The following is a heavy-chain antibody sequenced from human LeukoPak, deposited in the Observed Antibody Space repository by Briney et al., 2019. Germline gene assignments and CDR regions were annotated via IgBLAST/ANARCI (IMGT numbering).Heavy chain of an antibody. Sequence: PSETLSLTCTVSGGSISSYYWSWIRQPPGKGLEWIGYIYYSGSTNYNPSLKSRVTISVDTSKNQFSLKLSSVTAADTAVYYCAWYQWLETYYFDYWGQGTLVTVSS. CDR3: AWYQWLETYYFDY. D-gene: IGHD6-19*01. J-gene: IGHJ4*02. CDR2: IYYSGST. CDR1: GGSISSYY. V-gene: IGHV4-59*01.